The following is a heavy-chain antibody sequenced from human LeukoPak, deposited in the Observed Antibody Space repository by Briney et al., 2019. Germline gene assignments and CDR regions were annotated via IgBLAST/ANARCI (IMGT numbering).Heavy chain of an antibody. D-gene: IGHD1-7*01. V-gene: IGHV1-46*01. Sequence: ASVKVSCKASGYTFTSYYIHWVRQAPGQGPEWMGIINPSGGTTSYAQKFQGRVTITADKSTSTAYMELSSLRSEDTAVYYCARGGTAYYYYMDVWGKGTTVTVSS. CDR1: GYTFTSYY. J-gene: IGHJ6*03. CDR3: ARGGTAYYYYMDV. CDR2: INPSGGTT.